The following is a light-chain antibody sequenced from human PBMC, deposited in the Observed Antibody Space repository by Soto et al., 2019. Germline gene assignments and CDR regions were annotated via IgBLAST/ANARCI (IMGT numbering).Light chain of an antibody. CDR3: QQRSNWPTWT. V-gene: IGKV3-11*01. CDR1: QSVSSY. Sequence: EIVLTPSPATLSLSPGERATLSCRASQSVSSYLAGYQHTPGQARRLVIYDASNRATGIPASFSGSGSGTPFTLPIRTLAPEDAAVYYCQQRSNWPTWTFCQET. J-gene: IGKJ1*01. CDR2: DAS.